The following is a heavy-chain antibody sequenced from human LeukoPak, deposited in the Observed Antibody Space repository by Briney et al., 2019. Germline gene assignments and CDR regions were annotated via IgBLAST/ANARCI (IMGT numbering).Heavy chain of an antibody. J-gene: IGHJ4*02. CDR2: LCFDGNNR. V-gene: IGHV3-33*01. Sequence: GGSLRLSCAASGFTFSSYDMHWVRQAPGKGLEWVAVLCFDGNNRYYADSVKGRFTLSRDNSKNTLYLQMNSLRAEDTGVYDCARESEAGTCDYWGQGTLVTVSS. D-gene: IGHD6-13*01. CDR1: GFTFSSYD. CDR3: ARESEAGTCDY.